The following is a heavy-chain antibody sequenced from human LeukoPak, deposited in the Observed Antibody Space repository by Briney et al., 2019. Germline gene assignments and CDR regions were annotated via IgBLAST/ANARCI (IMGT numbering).Heavy chain of an antibody. CDR1: GYTFTSYG. J-gene: IGHJ4*02. Sequence: TSVKVSCKASGYTFTSYGISWVRQAPGQGLEWMGWISAYNGNTNYAQKLQGRVTMTTDTSTSTAYMELRSLRSEDTAVYYCARGAYYYDSSGPSDWGQGTLVTVSS. CDR2: ISAYNGNT. D-gene: IGHD3-22*01. V-gene: IGHV1-18*01. CDR3: ARGAYYYDSSGPSD.